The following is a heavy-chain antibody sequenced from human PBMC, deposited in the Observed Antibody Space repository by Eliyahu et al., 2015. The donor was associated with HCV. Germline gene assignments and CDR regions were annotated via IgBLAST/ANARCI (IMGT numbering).Heavy chain of an antibody. CDR2: IWYDGSNK. V-gene: IGHV3-33*01. CDR3: ARDDYGGTMSDY. D-gene: IGHD4-23*01. Sequence: QVQLVESGGGVVQPGRSLRLSCSASGFTFGSYGMHWVRQAPGKGLEWVAVIWYDGSNKYYADSVKGRFTISRDNSKNTLYLQMNSLRAEDTAVYYCARDDYGGTMSDYWGQGTLVTVSS. J-gene: IGHJ4*02. CDR1: GFTFGSYG.